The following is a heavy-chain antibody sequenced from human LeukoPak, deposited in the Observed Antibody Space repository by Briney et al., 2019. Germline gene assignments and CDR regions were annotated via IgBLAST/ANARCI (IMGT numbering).Heavy chain of an antibody. CDR3: ARSLFYYDSSGYQIDY. CDR1: GYTFTSYG. J-gene: IGHJ4*02. CDR2: ISAYNGNT. V-gene: IGHV1-18*01. Sequence: ASVKVSCKASGYTFTSYGISWVRQAPGQGLEWMGWISAYNGNTNYAQKLQGRVTMTTDTSTSTVYMELRSLRSDDTAVYYCARSLFYYDSSGYQIDYWGQGTLVTVSS. D-gene: IGHD3-22*01.